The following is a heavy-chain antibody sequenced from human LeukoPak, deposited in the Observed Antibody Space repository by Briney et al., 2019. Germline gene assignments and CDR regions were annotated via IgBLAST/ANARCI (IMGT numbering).Heavy chain of an antibody. CDR3: ARGNRHYYDSSGYYYGALFDY. CDR1: GGSISSGGYY. D-gene: IGHD3-22*01. J-gene: IGHJ4*02. Sequence: SETPSLTCTASGGSISSGGYYWSWIRQHPGKGLEWIGYIYYSGSTYYNPSLKSRVTISVDTSKNQFSLKLSSVTAADTAVYYCARGNRHYYDSSGYYYGALFDYWGQGTLVTVSS. V-gene: IGHV4-31*03. CDR2: IYYSGST.